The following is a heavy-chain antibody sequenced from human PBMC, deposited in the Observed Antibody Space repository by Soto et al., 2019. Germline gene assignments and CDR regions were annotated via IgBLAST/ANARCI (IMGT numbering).Heavy chain of an antibody. CDR1: GGTFSSYA. CDR3: ACAASPPIATAATYLDY. V-gene: IGHV1-69*13. D-gene: IGHD2-15*01. J-gene: IGHJ4*02. Sequence: SVKVSCKASGGTFSSYAISWGRQAPGQGLEWMGGIIPIFGTANYAQKFQGRVTITADESTSTAYMELSSLRSEDTAVYYCACAASPPIATAATYLDYWRQVTLVTVSS. CDR2: IIPIFGTA.